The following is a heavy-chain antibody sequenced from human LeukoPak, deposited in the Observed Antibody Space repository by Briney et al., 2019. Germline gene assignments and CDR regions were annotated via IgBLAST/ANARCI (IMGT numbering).Heavy chain of an antibody. CDR1: GYTFTGYY. D-gene: IGHD5-18*01. Sequence: ASVKVSCKASGYTFTGYYIRWVRQAPGQGLEWMGWINPKTGGTSYAQKFQGRVTMTRDTSISTVNMELSRLTSDDTAVYYCARATAENLHWGQKTVVTVSS. V-gene: IGHV1-2*02. CDR2: INPKTGGT. CDR3: ARATAENLH. J-gene: IGHJ4*02.